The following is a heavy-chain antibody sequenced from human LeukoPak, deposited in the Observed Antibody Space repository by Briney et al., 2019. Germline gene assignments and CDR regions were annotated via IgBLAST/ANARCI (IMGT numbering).Heavy chain of an antibody. CDR2: IYHSGST. Sequence: PSQTLSLTCTVSGGSISSGGNYWSWIRQPPGKGLEWIGYIYHSGSTYYNPSLKSRVTISVDRSKNQFSLKLSSVTAADTAVYYCARAPLGYSYGSSYYYYMNVWGKGTTVTVSS. CDR3: ARAPLGYSYGSSYYYYMNV. V-gene: IGHV4-30-2*01. CDR1: GGSISSGGNY. J-gene: IGHJ6*03. D-gene: IGHD5-18*01.